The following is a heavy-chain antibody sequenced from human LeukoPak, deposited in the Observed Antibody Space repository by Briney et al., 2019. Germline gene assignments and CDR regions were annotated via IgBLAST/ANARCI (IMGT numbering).Heavy chain of an antibody. V-gene: IGHV3-23*01. Sequence: GGSLRLSCAASGFTFSSYAMSWVRQAPGKGLEWVSAISGSGGSTYYADSVKGRFTISRDNSKNTLYLQMNSLRAEDTAVYYCAKDRGWSGELLYPYYFDYWGQGTLVTVSS. CDR1: GFTFSSYA. CDR3: AKDRGWSGELLYPYYFDY. J-gene: IGHJ4*02. CDR2: ISGSGGST. D-gene: IGHD3-10*01.